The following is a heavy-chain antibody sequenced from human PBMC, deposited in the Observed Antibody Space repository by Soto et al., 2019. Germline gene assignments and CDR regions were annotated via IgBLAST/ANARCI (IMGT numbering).Heavy chain of an antibody. CDR1: GYTFTGYY. CDR3: ARAEYSSSPAEYYY. V-gene: IGHV1-2*04. CDR2: INPNSGGT. D-gene: IGHD6-6*01. J-gene: IGHJ4*02. Sequence: GASVKVSCKASGYTFTGYYMHWVRQAPGQGLEWMGWINPNSGGTNYAQKFQGWVTMTRDTSISTAYMELSSLGSDDTAVYYCARAEYSSSPAEYYYWGQGTLVTVSS.